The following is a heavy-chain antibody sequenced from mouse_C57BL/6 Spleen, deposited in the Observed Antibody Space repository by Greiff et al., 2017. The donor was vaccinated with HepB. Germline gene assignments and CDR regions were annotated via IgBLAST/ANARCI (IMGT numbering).Heavy chain of an antibody. V-gene: IGHV1-52*01. Sequence: QVQLQQPGAELVRPGSSVKLSCKASGYTFTSYWMHWVKQRPIQGLEWIGNIDPSDSETHYNQKFKDKATLTVDKSPSTAYMQLSSLTSEDSAVYYCARSSTMVTARDYFDYWGQGTTLTVSS. CDR3: ARSSTMVTARDYFDY. J-gene: IGHJ2*01. CDR2: IDPSDSET. D-gene: IGHD2-2*01. CDR1: GYTFTSYW.